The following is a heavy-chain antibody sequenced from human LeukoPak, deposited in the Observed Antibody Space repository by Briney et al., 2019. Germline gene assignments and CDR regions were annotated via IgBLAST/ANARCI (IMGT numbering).Heavy chain of an antibody. CDR3: AKDGVKYDSGNYYYMDV. CDR2: ISGSGGST. D-gene: IGHD3-3*01. J-gene: IGHJ6*03. V-gene: IGHV3-23*01. Sequence: GGSLRLSCAASGFTFSSYAMSWVRQAPGKGLEWVSAISGSGGSTYYADSVKGRFTISRDNSKNTLYLQMNSLRAEDTAVYYCAKDGVKYDSGNYYYMDVWGKGTTVTVSS. CDR1: GFTFSSYA.